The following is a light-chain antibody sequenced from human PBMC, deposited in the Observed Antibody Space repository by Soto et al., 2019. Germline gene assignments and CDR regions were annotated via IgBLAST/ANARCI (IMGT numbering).Light chain of an antibody. Sequence: EIVLTQSPGTLSLSPGERATLSCRASQSVSSTHLARYQQKPGKSPRVLIDGASTRATGIPDRFSGSGSGTDFTLTISRLEPEDFAVYYCQQYGSSGTVGQGTKVDIK. J-gene: IGKJ1*01. CDR1: QSVSSTH. CDR3: QQYGSSGT. V-gene: IGKV3-20*01. CDR2: GAS.